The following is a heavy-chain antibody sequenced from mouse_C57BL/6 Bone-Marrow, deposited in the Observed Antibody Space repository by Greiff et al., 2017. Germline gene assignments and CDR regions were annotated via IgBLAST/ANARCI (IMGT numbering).Heavy chain of an antibody. CDR1: GYTFTDYN. CDR2: ISPNNGGT. V-gene: IGHV1-18*01. D-gene: IGHD6-1*01. J-gene: IGHJ1*03. Sequence: EVQLQQSGPGLVKPGASVKIPCKASGYTFTDYNMDWVKQSHGKSLEWIGDISPNNGGTYYNQKFKGKATLTVDKASSTAYMELRRLTSEDTAVYYCARKPEWYCDVWGTGTAVTVSS. CDR3: ARKPEWYCDV.